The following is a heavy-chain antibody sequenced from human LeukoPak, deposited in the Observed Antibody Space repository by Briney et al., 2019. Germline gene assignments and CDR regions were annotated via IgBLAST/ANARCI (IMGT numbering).Heavy chain of an antibody. CDR2: INAGNGNT. CDR1: GYTFTSYA. CDR3: ARDRDFWSGYPDY. Sequence: ASVKVSCKASGYTFTSYAMHWVRQAPGQRLEWMGWINAGNGNTKYSQKLQGRVTMTTDTSTSTAYMELRSLRSDDTAVYYCARDRDFWSGYPDYWGQGTLVTVSS. V-gene: IGHV1-3*01. D-gene: IGHD3-3*01. J-gene: IGHJ4*02.